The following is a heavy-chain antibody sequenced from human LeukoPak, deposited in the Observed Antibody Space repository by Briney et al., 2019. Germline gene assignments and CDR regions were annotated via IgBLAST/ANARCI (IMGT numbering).Heavy chain of an antibody. J-gene: IGHJ1*01. D-gene: IGHD4-17*01. CDR3: ARDDGDYGVEYFQH. CDR2: IKQDGSEK. CDR1: GFTFSSYW. V-gene: IGHV3-7*01. Sequence: GGSLRLSCAASGFTFSSYWVSWVRQAPGKGLEWVANIKQDGSEKYYVDSVKGRFTISRDNAKNSLYLQMNSLRAEDTAVYYCARDDGDYGVEYFQHWGQGTLVTVSS.